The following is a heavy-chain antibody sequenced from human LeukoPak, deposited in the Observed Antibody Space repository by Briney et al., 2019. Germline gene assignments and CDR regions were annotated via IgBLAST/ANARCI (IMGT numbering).Heavy chain of an antibody. D-gene: IGHD3-22*01. J-gene: IGHJ4*02. CDR3: AKTGYYDSSGPPNFDY. CDR2: ISGSGGST. V-gene: IGHV3-23*01. Sequence: SGGSLRLSCAASGFTFSSYAMSWVRQAPGKGLEWVSAISGSGGSTYYADSVKGRFTISRDNSKNTLYLQMNSLRAEDTAVYYCAKTGYYDSSGPPNFDYWGQGTLVTVSS. CDR1: GFTFSSYA.